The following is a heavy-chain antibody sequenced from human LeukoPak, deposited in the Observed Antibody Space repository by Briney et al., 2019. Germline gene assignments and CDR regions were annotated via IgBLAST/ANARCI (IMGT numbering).Heavy chain of an antibody. J-gene: IGHJ2*01. D-gene: IGHD5-18*01. Sequence: SETLSLTCAVYGGSFSGYYWSWIRRPPGKGLEWIGEINHSGSTNYNPSLKSRVTISVDTSKNQFSLKLSSVTAADTAVYYCARGSGYSYSRAVRVKRDWYFDLWGRATLVTVSS. CDR1: GGSFSGYY. CDR2: INHSGST. V-gene: IGHV4-34*01. CDR3: ARGSGYSYSRAVRVKRDWYFDL.